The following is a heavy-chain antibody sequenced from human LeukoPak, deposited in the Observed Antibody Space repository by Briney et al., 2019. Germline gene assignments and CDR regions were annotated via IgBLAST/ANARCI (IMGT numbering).Heavy chain of an antibody. Sequence: GGSLRLSCAASGFTFSSYTMHWVRQAPGKGLEWVSSITSGSSYKYYADSVKGRFTISRDNAKNTLYLQMNSLRAEDTAVYYCGRFPYNGSYGNYWYFFMDVWGKGTTVTISS. CDR1: GFTFSSYT. V-gene: IGHV3-21*01. D-gene: IGHD1-26*01. J-gene: IGHJ6*03. CDR3: GRFPYNGSYGNYWYFFMDV. CDR2: ITSGSSYK.